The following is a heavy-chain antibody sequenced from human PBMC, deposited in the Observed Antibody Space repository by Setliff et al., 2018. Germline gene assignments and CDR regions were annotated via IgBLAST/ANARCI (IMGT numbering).Heavy chain of an antibody. V-gene: IGHV4-61*08. D-gene: IGHD2-15*01. J-gene: IGHJ4*02. CDR2: ISPVGST. Sequence: SETLSLTCIVSGASISSDGYYWSWIRQPPGKGLEWIGEISPVGSTNCNPSLRSRVTMSVDTSKNRFSLNLTSVTAADTAVYFCATSGFCSAGSCYSFDDWGQGALVTVSS. CDR1: GASISSDGYY. CDR3: ATSGFCSAGSCYSFDD.